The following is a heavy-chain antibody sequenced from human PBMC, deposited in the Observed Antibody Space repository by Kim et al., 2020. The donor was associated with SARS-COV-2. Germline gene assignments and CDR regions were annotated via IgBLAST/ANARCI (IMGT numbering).Heavy chain of an antibody. V-gene: IGHV3-33*06. J-gene: IGHJ4*02. CDR1: GFIFRNYG. CDR3: AKAPVDGDYYY. D-gene: IGHD4-17*01. CDR2: IWYDGSNK. Sequence: GGSLRLSCAASGFIFRNYGMHWVRQAPGKGLEWVAVIWYDGSNKYYADSVKGRFTISRDNSKNTLYLQMNSLRAEDTAVYYCAKAPVDGDYYYWGQGTLVTVSS.